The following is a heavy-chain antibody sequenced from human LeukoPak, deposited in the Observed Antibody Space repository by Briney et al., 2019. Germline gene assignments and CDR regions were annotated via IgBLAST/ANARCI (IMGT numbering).Heavy chain of an antibody. V-gene: IGHV3-21*01. CDR1: GFTFSSYS. D-gene: IGHD3-3*01. Sequence: GGSLRLSCAASGFTFSSYSMNWVRQAPGKGLEWVSSISSSSSYIYYADSVKGRFTISRDNAKNSLYLQMNSLRAEDTAVHYCARDLETVFGVATMRYFDYWGQGTLVTVSS. CDR2: ISSSSSYI. CDR3: ARDLETVFGVATMRYFDY. J-gene: IGHJ4*02.